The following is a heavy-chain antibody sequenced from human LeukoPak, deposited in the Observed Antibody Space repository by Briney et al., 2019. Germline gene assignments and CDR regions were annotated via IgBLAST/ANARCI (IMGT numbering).Heavy chain of an antibody. V-gene: IGHV4-61*01. D-gene: IGHD3-22*01. CDR1: GGSISSSSYY. CDR3: ARGGGVDSSGYYQFDY. Sequence: SETLSLTCTVSGGSISSSSYYWSWIRQPPGKGLEWIGYIYYSGSTNYNPSLKSRVTISVDTSKNQFSLKLSSVTAADTAVYYCARGGGVDSSGYYQFDYWGQGTLVTVSS. J-gene: IGHJ4*02. CDR2: IYYSGST.